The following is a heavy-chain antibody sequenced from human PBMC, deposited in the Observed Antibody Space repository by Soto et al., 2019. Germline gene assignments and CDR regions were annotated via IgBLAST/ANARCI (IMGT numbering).Heavy chain of an antibody. J-gene: IGHJ2*01. Sequence: QVQLVESGGGVVQPGRSLRLSCAASGFTFSSYGMHWVRQAPGKGLEWVAVIWYDGSNQYYADSVQGRFTISRDNSKNALYLQMNGLRAEVTAVYYCARDVTVFGVVIQYWYFDLWGRGTLVTVSS. D-gene: IGHD3-3*01. CDR1: GFTFSSYG. CDR2: IWYDGSNQ. V-gene: IGHV3-33*01. CDR3: ARDVTVFGVVIQYWYFDL.